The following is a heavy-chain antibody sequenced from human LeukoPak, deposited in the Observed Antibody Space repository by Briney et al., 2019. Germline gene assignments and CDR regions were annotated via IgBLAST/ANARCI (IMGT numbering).Heavy chain of an antibody. J-gene: IGHJ4*02. CDR2: INGSGDRK. V-gene: IGHV3-23*01. Sequence: GGSLRLSCAASGFTFSSYAMSWVRQAPGKGLEWVSTINGSGDRKYYTDSVKGRFTISRVSSENTLYLQMNSLRAEDTAVYYCAKDEGAKMATIGPWDWGQGTLVTVSS. D-gene: IGHD5-24*01. CDR1: GFTFSSYA. CDR3: AKDEGAKMATIGPWD.